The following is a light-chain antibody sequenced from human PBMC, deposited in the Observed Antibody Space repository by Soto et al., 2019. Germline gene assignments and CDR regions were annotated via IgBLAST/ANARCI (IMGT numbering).Light chain of an antibody. J-gene: IGLJ2*01. Sequence: QSVLTQPASVSGSPGQSITISCTGTSSDIGGYNYVSWYKQHPGKAPKLMIYEVSDRPSGVSTRFSGAKSGNTASLTISGLQAEDEAYYYCSSYTTTTTPVVFGGGTKVT. CDR1: SSDIGGYNY. CDR2: EVS. V-gene: IGLV2-14*01. CDR3: SSYTTTTTPVV.